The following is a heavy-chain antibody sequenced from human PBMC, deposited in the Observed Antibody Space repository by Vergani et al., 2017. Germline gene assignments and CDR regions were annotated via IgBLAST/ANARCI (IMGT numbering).Heavy chain of an antibody. Sequence: EVQLLESGGGLVQPGGSLRLSCAASGFTFSSYAMSWVRQAPGKGLEWVSSISSSSSYIYYADSVKGRFTISRDNSKNTLYLQMNSLRAEDTAVYYCAREGATRVYFDYWGQGTLVTVSS. V-gene: IGHV3-21*01. J-gene: IGHJ4*02. CDR2: ISSSSSYI. CDR3: AREGATRVYFDY. D-gene: IGHD1-26*01. CDR1: GFTFSSYA.